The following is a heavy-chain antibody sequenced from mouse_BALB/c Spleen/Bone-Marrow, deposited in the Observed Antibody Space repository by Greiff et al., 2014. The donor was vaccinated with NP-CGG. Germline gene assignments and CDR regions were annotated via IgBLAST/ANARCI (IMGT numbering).Heavy chain of an antibody. J-gene: IGHJ3*01. CDR2: INPFNGGA. CDR3: AGPAWFAY. Sequence: VQLQQSGPELVKPGASVKMSCKASGYTFTSYVMHWVKQKPGQGLEWIGFINPFNGGAKYNEKFRGKATLTSDKSSSTAYMELSSLTSEDPAVYYCAGPAWFAYWGRGTLVTVSA. CDR1: GYTFTSYV. V-gene: IGHV1-14*01.